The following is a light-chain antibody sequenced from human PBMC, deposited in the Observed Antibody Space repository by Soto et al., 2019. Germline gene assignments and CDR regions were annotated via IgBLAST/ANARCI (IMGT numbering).Light chain of an antibody. CDR1: SSDVGGYNY. CDR2: DVS. CDR3: CSYAGSPDV. J-gene: IGLJ1*01. V-gene: IGLV2-11*01. Sequence: QSALTQPRSVSGSPGQSVTISCTGTSSDVGGYNYVSWYQQHPGKAPKLMIYDVSKRPSGVPDRFSGSKSGNTASLTISGLQAEDEADYCCCSYAGSPDVFGTGTKLTVL.